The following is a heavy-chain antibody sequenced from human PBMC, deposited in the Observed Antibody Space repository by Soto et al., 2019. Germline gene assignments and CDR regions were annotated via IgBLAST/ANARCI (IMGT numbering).Heavy chain of an antibody. Sequence: GGSLRLSCAASGFAFSNYAMNWVRQAPGKGLEWVSAISGGAGDTYYADSVKGRFTISRDNSKNRLYLEMKSLRAEDTAVYYCAKASSITLVRGVTHYWGQGTLVTVAS. CDR1: GFAFSNYA. J-gene: IGHJ4*02. CDR2: ISGGAGDT. CDR3: AKASSITLVRGVTHY. D-gene: IGHD3-10*01. V-gene: IGHV3-23*01.